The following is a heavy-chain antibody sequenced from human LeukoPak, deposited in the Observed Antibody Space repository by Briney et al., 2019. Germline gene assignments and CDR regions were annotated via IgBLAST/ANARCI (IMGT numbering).Heavy chain of an antibody. Sequence: SETLSLTCTVSGGSISSYYWSWIRQPPGKGLEWIGYIYYSGSTNYNPSLKSRVTISVDTSKNRFSLKLSSVTAADTAVYYCAREAPGSNYFDYWGQGTLVTVSS. D-gene: IGHD2-15*01. CDR2: IYYSGST. CDR3: AREAPGSNYFDY. CDR1: GGSISSYY. J-gene: IGHJ4*02. V-gene: IGHV4-59*01.